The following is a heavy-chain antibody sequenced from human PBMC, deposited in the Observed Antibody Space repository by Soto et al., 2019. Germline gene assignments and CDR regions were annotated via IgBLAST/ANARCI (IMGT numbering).Heavy chain of an antibody. V-gene: IGHV1-2*02. J-gene: IGHJ5*02. CDR3: ARNPPPTGESQVWFDP. CDR2: INPNSGGT. CDR1: GYTFTGYY. Sequence: ASVKVSCKASGYTFTGYYMHWVRQAPGQGLEWMGWINPNSGGTNYAQKFQGRVTMTRDTSISTAYMELSRLRSDDTAVYYCARNPPPTGESQVWFDPWGQGTLVTVSS. D-gene: IGHD3-16*01.